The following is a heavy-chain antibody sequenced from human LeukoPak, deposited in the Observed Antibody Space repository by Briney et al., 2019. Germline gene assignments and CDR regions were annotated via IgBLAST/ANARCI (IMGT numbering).Heavy chain of an antibody. CDR2: IYHSGST. J-gene: IGHJ4*02. D-gene: IGHD3-22*01. CDR3: ARELDDSRSHPIDY. V-gene: IGHV4-31*03. CDR1: GGSISSGGYY. Sequence: SETLSLTCTVSGGSISSGGYYWSWIRQHPGKGLEWIGYIYHSGSTYYNPSLKSRVTISVDTSKNQFSLKLSSVTAADTAVYYCARELDDSRSHPIDYWGQGTLVTVSS.